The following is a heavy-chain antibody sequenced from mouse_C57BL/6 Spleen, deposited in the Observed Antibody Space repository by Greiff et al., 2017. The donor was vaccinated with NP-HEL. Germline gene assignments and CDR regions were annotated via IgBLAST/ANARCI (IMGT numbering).Heavy chain of an antibody. CDR2: INPNNGGT. D-gene: IGHD2-1*01. J-gene: IGHJ4*01. CDR3: ARWYYGNFYAMDY. Sequence: EVQLQQSGPELVKPGASVKISCKASGYTFTDYYMNWVKQSHGKSLEWIGDINPNNGGTSYNQKFKGKATLTVDKSSSTAYMELRSLTSEDSAVYYCARWYYGNFYAMDYWGQGTSVTVSS. CDR1: GYTFTDYY. V-gene: IGHV1-26*01.